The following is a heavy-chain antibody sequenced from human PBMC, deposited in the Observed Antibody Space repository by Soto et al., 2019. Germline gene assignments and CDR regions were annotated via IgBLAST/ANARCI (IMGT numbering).Heavy chain of an antibody. CDR1: GFALSGYW. V-gene: IGHV3-7*03. CDR3: ARWESGDWYLGI. J-gene: IGHJ4*02. CDR2: INPDGTLK. Sequence: GGSLRLSCAASGFALSGYWMTWARQAPGKGLEWVASINPDGTLKYYVDSVKGRFTISRDNADNSLFLQMISLRVEDTAVYYCARWESGDWYLGIWGQGTLVTVSS. D-gene: IGHD2-21*02.